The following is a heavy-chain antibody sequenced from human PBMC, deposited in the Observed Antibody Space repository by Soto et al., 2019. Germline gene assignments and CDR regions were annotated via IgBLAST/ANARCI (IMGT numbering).Heavy chain of an antibody. D-gene: IGHD3-10*01. CDR2: IYYSGST. V-gene: IGHV4-39*07. J-gene: IGHJ4*02. Sequence: SETLSLTCTVSGSSISSSSFYWGWIRQPPGKGLEWIGSIYYSGSTNYNPSLKSRVTISVDTSKNQFSLKLSSVTAADTAVYYCARFKRQEYYFDYWGQGTLVTVSS. CDR3: ARFKRQEYYFDY. CDR1: GSSISSSSFY.